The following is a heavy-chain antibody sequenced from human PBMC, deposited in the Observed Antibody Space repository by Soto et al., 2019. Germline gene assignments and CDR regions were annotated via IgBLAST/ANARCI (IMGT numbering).Heavy chain of an antibody. CDR2: IYSGGST. Sequence: GGSLRLSCAASGFTVGSNFMSWVRQAPGKGLEWVSVIYSGGSTYYADSVKGRFTISRDNSKNTLYLQMNNLRAEDTAVYYCASFVPPRSGYYGWFDSWGQGTLVTVSS. D-gene: IGHD3-22*01. V-gene: IGHV3-66*01. J-gene: IGHJ5*01. CDR1: GFTVGSNF. CDR3: ASFVPPRSGYYGWFDS.